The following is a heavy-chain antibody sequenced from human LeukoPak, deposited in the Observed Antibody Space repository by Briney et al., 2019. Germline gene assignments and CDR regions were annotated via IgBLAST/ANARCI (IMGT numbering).Heavy chain of an antibody. CDR2: IKQDGSEK. J-gene: IGHJ4*02. V-gene: IGHV3-7*01. CDR1: GFTFSSYW. Sequence: GGSLRLSCAASGFTFSSYWMSWVRQAPGKGLEWVANIKQDGSEKYYVDSVKGRFTISRDNAKNSLYLQMNSLRAEDTAVYYCARDLRCDYVWGSYRQGFDYWGQGTLVTVSS. D-gene: IGHD3-16*02. CDR3: ARDLRCDYVWGSYRQGFDY.